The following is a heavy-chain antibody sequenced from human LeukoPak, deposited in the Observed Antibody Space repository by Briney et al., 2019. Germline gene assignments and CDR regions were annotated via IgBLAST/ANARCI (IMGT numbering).Heavy chain of an antibody. V-gene: IGHV4-59*08. CDR1: GGSISSYY. CDR2: IYYSGSS. J-gene: IGHJ1*01. D-gene: IGHD4-23*01. Sequence: TSETLSLTCTVSGGSISSYYWSWIRQPPGKGLEWIGYIYYSGSSNYNPSLKSRVTISVDTSKNQFSLKLSSVTAADTAVYYCARLDDYGGNPGYFQHWGQGTLVTVSS. CDR3: ARLDDYGGNPGYFQH.